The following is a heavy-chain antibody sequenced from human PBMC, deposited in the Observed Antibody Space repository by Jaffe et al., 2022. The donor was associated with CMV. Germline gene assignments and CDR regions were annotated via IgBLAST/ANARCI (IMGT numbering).Heavy chain of an antibody. CDR3: TSLRLGVGG. V-gene: IGHV3-74*01. CDR1: GFSFSNYW. Sequence: EVQLVESGGRLVQPGGSLRLSCAASGFSFSNYWMHWVRQAPGKGLVWVSRINGDGSITSYADSVKGRFTISRDNAKNTLSLQMKSLRADDTAIYYCTSLRLGVGGWGQGTLVAVSS. J-gene: IGHJ4*02. D-gene: IGHD3-16*01. CDR2: INGDGSIT.